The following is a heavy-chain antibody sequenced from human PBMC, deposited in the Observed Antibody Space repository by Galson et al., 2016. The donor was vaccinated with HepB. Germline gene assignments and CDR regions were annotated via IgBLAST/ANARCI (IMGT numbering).Heavy chain of an antibody. CDR3: ARVLYGVAVAANSFEY. CDR2: IYPGDSDT. V-gene: IGHV5-51*01. D-gene: IGHD6-19*01. Sequence: QSGAEVKKPGESLKISCKGSGYSFTTYWIGWVRQMPGKGLEWMGIIYPGDSDTRYSPSFQGQVTMSADKSISTAYLQWSSLKASDTAMYYCARVLYGVAVAANSFEYWGQGTLVTVSS. J-gene: IGHJ4*02. CDR1: GYSFTTYW.